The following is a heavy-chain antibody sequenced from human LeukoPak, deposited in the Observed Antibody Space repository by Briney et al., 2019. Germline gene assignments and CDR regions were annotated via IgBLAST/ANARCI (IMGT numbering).Heavy chain of an antibody. J-gene: IGHJ6*02. CDR2: IYHSGNT. CDR3: ARDRNYYDSSGPPYYYSALDV. CDR1: GGSISSYY. V-gene: IGHV4-59*01. D-gene: IGHD3-22*01. Sequence: SETLSLTCTVSGGSISSYYWSWIRQPPGKGLEWIGYIYHSGNTYYNPSLKSRVTISMHNSKNQFSLKVNSVTAADTAVYYCARDRNYYDSSGPPYYYSALDVWGQGTTVTVSS.